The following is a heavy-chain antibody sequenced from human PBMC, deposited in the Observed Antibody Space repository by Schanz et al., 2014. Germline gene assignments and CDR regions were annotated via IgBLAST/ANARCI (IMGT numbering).Heavy chain of an antibody. J-gene: IGHJ4*02. CDR2: ISGRGDST. V-gene: IGHV3-23*04. Sequence: EVQLVESGGGLAQPGGSLRLSCAASGFSFSTYAMNWVRQAPGKGLEWVSLISGRGDSTHYADSVKGRFTISRDNSKNTMDLQMNSLRPEDTAVYYCGIDYSGGALDYWGQGTLVTVSS. CDR1: GFSFSTYA. D-gene: IGHD6-19*01. CDR3: GIDYSGGALDY.